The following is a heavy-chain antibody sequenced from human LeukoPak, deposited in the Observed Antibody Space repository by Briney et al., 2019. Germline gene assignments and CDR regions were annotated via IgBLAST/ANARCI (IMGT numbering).Heavy chain of an antibody. CDR1: GFTFSSYG. CDR3: AKDGDSSGWLHPTFDY. CDR2: ISYDGSNK. V-gene: IGHV3-30*18. J-gene: IGHJ4*02. D-gene: IGHD6-19*01. Sequence: PGGSLRLSCAASGFTFSSYGMHWVRQAPGKGLEWVAVISYDGSNKYYADSVKGRFTISRDNSKNTLYLQMNSQRAEDTAVYYCAKDGDSSGWLHPTFDYWGQGTLVTVSS.